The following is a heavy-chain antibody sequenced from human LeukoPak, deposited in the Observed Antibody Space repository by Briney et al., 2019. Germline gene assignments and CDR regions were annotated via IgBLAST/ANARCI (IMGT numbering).Heavy chain of an antibody. CDR3: ARDKLAYPGRSAYYYYGMDV. CDR1: GYTFTSYG. CDR2: ISAYNGNT. V-gene: IGHV1-18*01. Sequence: ASVKVSCKASGYTFTSYGISWVRQAPGRGLEWMGWISAYNGNTNYAQKLQGRVTMTTDTSTSTAYMELRSLRSDDTAVYYCARDKLAYPGRSAYYYYGMDVWGQGTTVTVSS. J-gene: IGHJ6*02. D-gene: IGHD3-3*01.